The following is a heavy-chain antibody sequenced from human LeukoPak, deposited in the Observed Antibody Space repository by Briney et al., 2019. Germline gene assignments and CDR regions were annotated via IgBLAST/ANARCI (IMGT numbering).Heavy chain of an antibody. Sequence: PSETLSLTCTVCVVTVSTTCYFWGCIRQPPGKGLEWIGSIYYSGSTYYNPSLKSRVTISVDTSKNQFSLKLSSVTAADTAVYYCERPSGSYSRENFDYWGQGTLVTVSS. CDR2: IYYSGST. V-gene: IGHV4-39*01. J-gene: IGHJ4*02. D-gene: IGHD1-26*01. CDR1: VVTVSTTCYF. CDR3: ERPSGSYSRENFDY.